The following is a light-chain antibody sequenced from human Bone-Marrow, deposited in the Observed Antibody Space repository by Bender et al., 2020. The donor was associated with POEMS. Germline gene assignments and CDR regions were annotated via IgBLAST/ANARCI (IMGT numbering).Light chain of an antibody. CDR2: INN. Sequence: QSVLTQPPSASGTPGQRVTISCSGSSSNIGTNPVNWYQQLPGTAPKLLIYINNQRPSGVPDRFSGSKSGTSASLAISGLQSEDEADYYCAAWEDSLNSPYVFGTGTKVTVL. CDR1: SSNIGTNP. CDR3: AAWEDSLNSPYV. J-gene: IGLJ1*01. V-gene: IGLV1-44*01.